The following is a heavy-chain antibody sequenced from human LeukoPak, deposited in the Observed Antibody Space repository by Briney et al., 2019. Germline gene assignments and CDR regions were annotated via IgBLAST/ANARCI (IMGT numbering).Heavy chain of an antibody. Sequence: PGGTLGLFCAASGFIYSNFCMIWVRQARGEGLEEGSGLSRRGCSTYYADALKGRFPVSGDNTKNTLYLQMNSLIAEDTAVYYSAKSSYAHCSGGSCQPVLDYWGQGTLVTVSS. CDR1: GFIYSNFC. V-gene: IGHV3-23*01. J-gene: IGHJ4*02. CDR2: LSRRGCST. CDR3: AKSSYAHCSGGSCQPVLDY. D-gene: IGHD2-15*01.